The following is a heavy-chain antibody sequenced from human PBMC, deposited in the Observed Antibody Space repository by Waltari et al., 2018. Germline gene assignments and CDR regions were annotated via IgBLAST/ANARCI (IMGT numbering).Heavy chain of an antibody. CDR2: ITGRGGRT. V-gene: IGHV3-23*01. Sequence: EVQLLESGGGLVQPGGSLRLSCAASGFTFSSYAMSWVRQAPGKGLEWVSAITGRGGRTYCGDSVKGRFTISRDNSKNTLYLQMNSLRAEDTTVYYCAKDLDCSGGSCYRISDAFDIWGQGTMVTVSS. J-gene: IGHJ3*02. CDR3: AKDLDCSGGSCYRISDAFDI. CDR1: GFTFSSYA. D-gene: IGHD2-15*01.